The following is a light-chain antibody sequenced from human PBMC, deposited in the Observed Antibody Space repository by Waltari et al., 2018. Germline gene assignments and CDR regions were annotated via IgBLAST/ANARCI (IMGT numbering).Light chain of an antibody. CDR3: QQYYTFPKT. CDR1: QSVNGW. Sequence: DIQMTQSPSTLSASVGERVTIPCRASQSVNGWLAWYQQIPGKAPKVLIYKTSRLQSGVPSRFSGSGSGTEFTLTISCLQPDDFATYYCQQYYTFPKTFGQGTKV. V-gene: IGKV1-5*03. CDR2: KTS. J-gene: IGKJ1*01.